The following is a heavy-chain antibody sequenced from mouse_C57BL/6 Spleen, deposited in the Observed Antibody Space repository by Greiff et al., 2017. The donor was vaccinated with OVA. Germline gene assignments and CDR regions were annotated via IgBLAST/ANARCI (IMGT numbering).Heavy chain of an antibody. V-gene: IGHV1-69*01. J-gene: IGHJ1*03. D-gene: IGHD2-9*01. CDR1: GYTFTSYW. Sequence: QVQLQQPGAELVMPGASVKLSCKASGYTFTSYWMHWVKQRPGQGLEWIGEIDPSDSYTNYNQKFKGKSTLTVDQSSSTAYFQLRSLTSEDSAVYYCARPYSGCTSGYCDVWGKGTTVTVSS. CDR3: ARPYSGCTSGYCDV. CDR2: IDPSDSYT.